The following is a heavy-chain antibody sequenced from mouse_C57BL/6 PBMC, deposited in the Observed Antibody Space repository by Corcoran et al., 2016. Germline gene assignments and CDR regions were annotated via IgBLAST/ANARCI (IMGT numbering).Heavy chain of an antibody. CDR2: INPGSGNT. Sequence: QIQLRLSGPELMKPGASVKISCKASGYTFTDYGMNWVKQRPGQGLEWIGWINPGSGNTKYNEKFKGKATLTVDTSSSTAYMQLSSLTSEDSAVYFCARQQIYYGNPYAMDYWGQGTAVTVSS. CDR3: ARQQIYYGNPYAMDY. D-gene: IGHD2-1*01. J-gene: IGHJ4*01. V-gene: IGHV1-84*01. CDR1: GYTFTDYG.